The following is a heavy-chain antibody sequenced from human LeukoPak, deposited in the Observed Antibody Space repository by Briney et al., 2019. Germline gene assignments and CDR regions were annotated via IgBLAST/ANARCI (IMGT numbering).Heavy chain of an antibody. D-gene: IGHD1/OR15-1a*01. CDR3: AREIRDPRTNWFDP. Sequence: SETLSLTCTVSGGSISSSSYYWGWIRQPPGKGLEWIGYIYYSGSTYYNPSLKSRVTISVDTSKNQFSLKLSSVTAADTAVYYCAREIRDPRTNWFDPWGQGTLVTVSS. J-gene: IGHJ5*02. CDR2: IYYSGST. CDR1: GGSISSSSYY. V-gene: IGHV4-31*03.